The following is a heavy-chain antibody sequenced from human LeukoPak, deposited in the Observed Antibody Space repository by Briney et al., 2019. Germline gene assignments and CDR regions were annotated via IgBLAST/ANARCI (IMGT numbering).Heavy chain of an antibody. V-gene: IGHV4-31*03. CDR2: IYYSGST. Sequence: SETLSLTCTVSGGSISSGGYYWGWIRQHPGKGLEWIGYIYYSGSTYYNPSLKSRVTISVDTSKNQFSLKLSSVTAADTAVYYCARDAGSSWSDYYGMDVWGQGTTVTVSS. CDR3: ARDAGSSWSDYYGMDV. J-gene: IGHJ6*02. CDR1: GGSISSGGYY. D-gene: IGHD6-13*01.